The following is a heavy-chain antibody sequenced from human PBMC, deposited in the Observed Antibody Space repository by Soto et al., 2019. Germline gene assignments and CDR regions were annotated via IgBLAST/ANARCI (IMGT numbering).Heavy chain of an antibody. CDR2: ISGSGSTI. CDR1: AFTFSDYC. J-gene: IGHJ4*02. Sequence: GGALIVSCVPSAFTFSDYCMSWFRQAPGKGLEWVSYISGSGSTIHDADSVKGRSTISRDNAKNSLYLQMNSLRAEDTAVYYRARVGSIEAAGTPDYWGQGTLVTVSS. V-gene: IGHV3-11*01. CDR3: ARVGSIEAAGTPDY. D-gene: IGHD6-13*01.